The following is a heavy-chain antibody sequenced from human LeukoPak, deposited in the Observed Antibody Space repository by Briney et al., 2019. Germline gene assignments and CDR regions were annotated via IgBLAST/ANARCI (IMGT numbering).Heavy chain of an antibody. Sequence: GGSLRLSCAASGFTFINAWMAWVRQAPGKGLEWVGRIKAKAHGGTIEYAAPVKGRFTISRDDSKNTLYLQMNSLKTEDTAVYYCTTDGVGVEGATYDNWGQGTLVSVSS. CDR1: GFTFINAW. J-gene: IGHJ4*02. V-gene: IGHV3-15*01. D-gene: IGHD1-26*01. CDR3: TTDGVGVEGATYDN. CDR2: IKAKAHGGTI.